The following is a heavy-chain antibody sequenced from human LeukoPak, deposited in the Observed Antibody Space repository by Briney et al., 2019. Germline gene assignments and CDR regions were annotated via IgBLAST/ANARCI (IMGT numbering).Heavy chain of an antibody. D-gene: IGHD3-10*01. CDR1: GFTFSNAW. Sequence: GGSLRLSCAAYGFTFSNAWMSWVRQAPGKGLKWVGRIKSKTDGGTTDYAAPVKDRFTISRDDSKNTLYLQMNSLKIEDTAVYYCSTKRILRGNGSGSQPYADYWGQGTLVTVSS. V-gene: IGHV3-15*01. CDR3: STKRILRGNGSGSQPYADY. CDR2: IKSKTDGGTT. J-gene: IGHJ4*02.